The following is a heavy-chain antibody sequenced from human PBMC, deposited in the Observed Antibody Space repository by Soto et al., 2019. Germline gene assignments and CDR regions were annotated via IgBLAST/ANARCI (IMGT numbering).Heavy chain of an antibody. CDR2: ISAYNGNT. CDR1: GYSFTSFG. D-gene: IGHD2-15*01. V-gene: IGHV1-18*01. J-gene: IGHJ4*02. Sequence: VKVSCMASGYSFTSFGISWVRQAPGQGLEWVGWISAYNGNTIYAQKLQGRVTMTTDTSTSTTYMELRSLRSDDTAVYYCARDHCSGGSCYRHYFDYWGQGTLVTVSS. CDR3: ARDHCSGGSCYRHYFDY.